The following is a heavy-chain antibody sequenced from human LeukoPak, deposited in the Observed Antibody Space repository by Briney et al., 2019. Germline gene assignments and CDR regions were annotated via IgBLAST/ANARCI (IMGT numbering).Heavy chain of an antibody. D-gene: IGHD2-2*01. J-gene: IGHJ6*03. V-gene: IGHV1-18*01. Sequence: GASVKVSCKASGGTFSSYAISWVRQAPGQGLEWMGWISAYNGNTDYAQKLQGRVTMTIDTSTSTAYMELRSLRSDDTAVYHCARAGDIVVVAVAGAGYYYMDVWGKGTTVTVSS. CDR1: GGTFSSYA. CDR3: ARAGDIVVVAVAGAGYYYMDV. CDR2: ISAYNGNT.